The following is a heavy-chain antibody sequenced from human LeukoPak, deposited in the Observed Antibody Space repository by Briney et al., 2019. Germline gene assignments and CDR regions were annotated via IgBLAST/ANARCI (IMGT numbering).Heavy chain of an antibody. J-gene: IGHJ3*02. D-gene: IGHD3-22*01. CDR1: GGSISSSSYY. CDR3: ARVRGNYYYDSSGYPRVHAFDI. V-gene: IGHV4-39*07. Sequence: PSETLSLTCTVSGGSISSSSYYWGWMRQPPGKGLEWIGSIYYSGSTYYNPSLKSRVTISVDTSKNQFSLKLSSVTAADTAVYYCARVRGNYYYDSSGYPRVHAFDIWGQGTMVTVSS. CDR2: IYYSGST.